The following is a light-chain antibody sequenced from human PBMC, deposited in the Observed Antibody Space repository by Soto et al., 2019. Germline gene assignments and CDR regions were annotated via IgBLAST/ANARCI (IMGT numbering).Light chain of an antibody. J-gene: IGKJ1*01. V-gene: IGKV3-20*01. Sequence: EIVLTQSPGTLSLSPGETATLSCRASQSINNYFLAWHQQRPGQAPRLLIFRASQRASGIPDRSRGSGSGTDFTLTITRLEPEDFAVYYCQQYTNAPRTFGQGTKVDIK. CDR3: QQYTNAPRT. CDR2: RAS. CDR1: QSINNYF.